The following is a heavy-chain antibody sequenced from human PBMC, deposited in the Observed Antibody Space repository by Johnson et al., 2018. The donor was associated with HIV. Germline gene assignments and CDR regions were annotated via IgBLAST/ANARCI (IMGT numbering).Heavy chain of an antibody. CDR1: GFTFSSYA. J-gene: IGHJ3*02. Sequence: QVQLVESGGGVVQPGRSLRLSCAASGFTFSSYAMHWVRQAPGKGLEWVAVISYDGSNKYYADSVKGRFTISRDNSKNALFLQMNRLRADDTAMYYCAKSQVIAVAGTDDAFDMWGRGTMVTVSS. CDR2: ISYDGSNK. V-gene: IGHV3-30-3*02. CDR3: AKSQVIAVAGTDDAFDM. D-gene: IGHD6-19*01.